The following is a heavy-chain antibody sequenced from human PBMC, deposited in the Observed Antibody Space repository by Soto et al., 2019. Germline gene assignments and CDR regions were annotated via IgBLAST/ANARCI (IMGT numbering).Heavy chain of an antibody. CDR1: GGTFSSYA. CDR2: IIPIFGTA. CDR3: ASCFTHGDFWGVLDY. V-gene: IGHV1-69*13. J-gene: IGHJ4*02. D-gene: IGHD4-17*01. Sequence: GASVKVSCKASGGTFSSYAISWVRQAPGQGLEWMGGIIPIFGTANYAQKFQGRVTITADESTSTAYMELSSLRSEDTAVYYCASCFTHGDFWGVLDYWGQGTLVTVSS.